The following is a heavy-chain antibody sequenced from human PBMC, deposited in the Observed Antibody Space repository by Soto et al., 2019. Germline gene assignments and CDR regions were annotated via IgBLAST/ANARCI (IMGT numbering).Heavy chain of an antibody. J-gene: IGHJ4*02. V-gene: IGHV3-30-3*01. Sequence: QVQLVESGGGVVQPGRPLRLSCAASGFTVSYFGLHWVRQAPGKGLEWVAFISSDGGKAYYADSMKGRFTISRDNSKNTLDLQMNSLKPEDTAVYYCARDWAWNYDYWGQGTLVTVSS. D-gene: IGHD1-7*01. CDR3: ARDWAWNYDY. CDR1: GFTVSYFG. CDR2: ISSDGGKA.